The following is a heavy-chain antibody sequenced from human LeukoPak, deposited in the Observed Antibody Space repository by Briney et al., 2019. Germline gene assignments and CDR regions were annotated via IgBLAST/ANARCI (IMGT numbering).Heavy chain of an antibody. Sequence: GGSLRLSCAASGLTFGSYWMSWVRQAPGKGLEWVANIHPNGGVKNYVDSVKGRFSISRDNAKNLVYLQMNSLRAEDTAVYHCARFGYVAAVDVWGQGTPVTVSS. D-gene: IGHD2-15*01. CDR2: IHPNGGVK. V-gene: IGHV3-7*01. CDR3: ARFGYVAAVDV. CDR1: GLTFGSYW. J-gene: IGHJ4*02.